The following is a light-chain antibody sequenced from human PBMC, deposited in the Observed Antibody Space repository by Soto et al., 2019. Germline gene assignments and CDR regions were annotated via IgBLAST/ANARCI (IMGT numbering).Light chain of an antibody. J-gene: IGKJ5*01. CDR3: QQYNDWPPIT. CDR2: GAS. CDR1: QSVSSSY. Sequence: PGERVTLSCMASQSVSSSYLTWYQQKPGQAPRLLIYGASTRATGVPGRFSGSGSGTEFTLTISSLQSEDFAVYYCQQYNDWPPITFGQGTRLEIK. V-gene: IGKV3-15*01.